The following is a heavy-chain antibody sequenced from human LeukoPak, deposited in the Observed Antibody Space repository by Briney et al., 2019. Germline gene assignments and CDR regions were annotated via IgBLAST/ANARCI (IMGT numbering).Heavy chain of an antibody. CDR2: INHSGST. Sequence: SETLSLTCTVYGGSFSGYYWSWIRQPPGKGLEWIGEINHSGSTNYNPSLKSRVTISVDTSKNQFSLKLSSVTAADTAVYYCARGLYCSGGSCYRVAYFDYWGQGTLVTVSS. CDR1: GGSFSGYY. V-gene: IGHV4-34*01. D-gene: IGHD2-15*01. CDR3: ARGLYCSGGSCYRVAYFDY. J-gene: IGHJ4*02.